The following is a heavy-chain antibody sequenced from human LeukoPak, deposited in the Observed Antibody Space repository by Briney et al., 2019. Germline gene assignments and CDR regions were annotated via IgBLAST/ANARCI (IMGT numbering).Heavy chain of an antibody. V-gene: IGHV4-30-4*08. CDR3: ASFRDFDWLLYGNWFDP. D-gene: IGHD3-9*01. J-gene: IGHJ5*02. CDR1: GGSISSGDYY. Sequence: PSQTLSLTCTVSGGSISSGDYYWSWIRQPPGKGLEWIGYVYYSGSTYYNPSLKSRVTISVDTSKNQFSLKLSSVTAVDTAVYYCASFRDFDWLLYGNWFDPWGQGTLVTVSS. CDR2: VYYSGST.